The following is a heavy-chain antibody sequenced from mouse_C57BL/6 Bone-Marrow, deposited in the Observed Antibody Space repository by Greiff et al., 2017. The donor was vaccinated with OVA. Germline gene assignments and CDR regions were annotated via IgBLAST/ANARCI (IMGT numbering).Heavy chain of an antibody. D-gene: IGHD2-5*01. CDR2: IYPRSGNT. CDR3: ARSKRAWFAY. V-gene: IGHV1-81*01. Sequence: QVQLQQSGAELVKPGASVKLSCKASGYTFTSYGISWVKQRTGQGLEWIGEIYPRSGNTYYNEKFKGKATLTADKSSSTAYMELRSLTSEDSAVYYCARSKRAWFAYWGQGTLVTVSA. CDR1: GYTFTSYG. J-gene: IGHJ3*01.